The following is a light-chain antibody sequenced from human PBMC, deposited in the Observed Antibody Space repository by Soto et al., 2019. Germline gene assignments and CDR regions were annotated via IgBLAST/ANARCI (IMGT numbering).Light chain of an antibody. Sequence: DIQLTPSPSSPSASVGDRVTITCRASQRISSWLAWYQQKPGKAPKLLIYKASSLESGVPSRFSGSGSGTEFTLTISSLQPDDFATYYCQQYNSYWTFGQGTKVDIK. CDR3: QQYNSYWT. V-gene: IGKV1-5*03. J-gene: IGKJ2*01. CDR2: KAS. CDR1: QRISSW.